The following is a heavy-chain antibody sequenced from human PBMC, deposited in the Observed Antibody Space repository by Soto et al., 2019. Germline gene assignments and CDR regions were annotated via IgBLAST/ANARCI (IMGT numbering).Heavy chain of an antibody. CDR3: ARGPHYYYYGMDV. J-gene: IGHJ6*02. CDR1: GYTFTSYA. Sequence: QVQLVQSGAEVKKPGASVKVSCKASGYTFTSYAMHWVRQAPGQRLEWMGWINAGNGNTKYSQKFQGRVTITRDTSAGTAYMELSRLRSEDTAVYYCARGPHYYYYGMDVWGQGTTVTVSS. V-gene: IGHV1-3*01. CDR2: INAGNGNT.